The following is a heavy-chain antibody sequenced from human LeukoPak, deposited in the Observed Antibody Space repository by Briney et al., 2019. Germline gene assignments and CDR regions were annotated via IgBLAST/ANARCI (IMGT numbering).Heavy chain of an antibody. CDR2: INPNSGGT. V-gene: IGHV1-2*02. J-gene: IGHJ3*02. Sequence: GASVKVSCKASGYTFTGYYIHWVRQAPGQGLEWMGWINPNSGGTNYAQKFQGRVTMTRDTSISTAYMEVSRLISDDTAVYFCARGLRFLEWLLYDAFDIWGQGTMVTVSS. CDR1: GYTFTGYY. D-gene: IGHD3-3*01. CDR3: ARGLRFLEWLLYDAFDI.